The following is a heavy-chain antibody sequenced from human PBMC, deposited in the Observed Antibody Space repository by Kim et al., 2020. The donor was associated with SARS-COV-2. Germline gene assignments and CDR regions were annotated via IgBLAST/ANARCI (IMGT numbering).Heavy chain of an antibody. Sequence: CYSDNVKGRFTITRDNAKNSLYMQMNSRRDEDTAMYYCATNTIHDAFDIWGQGTMVTVSS. D-gene: IGHD3-3*01. J-gene: IGHJ3*02. CDR3: ATNTIHDAFDI. V-gene: IGHV3-11*04.